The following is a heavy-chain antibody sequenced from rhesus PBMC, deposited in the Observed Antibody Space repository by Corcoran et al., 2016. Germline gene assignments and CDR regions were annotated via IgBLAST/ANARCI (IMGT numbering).Heavy chain of an antibody. CDR3: ARAGAVIYGLDS. CDR2: IYVSSGSN. J-gene: IGHJ6*01. Sequence: QVQLQESGPGVVKPSETLSLTCAVSGYSISSGYDWSWIRPPPGKGLEGIGYIYVSSGSNNYNPSLKNRVNISKDPSKNQFCLTLSSVTAADTAVYYCARAGAVIYGLDSWGQGVVVTVSS. CDR1: GYSISSGYD. V-gene: IGHV4-76*01. D-gene: IGHD1-44*02.